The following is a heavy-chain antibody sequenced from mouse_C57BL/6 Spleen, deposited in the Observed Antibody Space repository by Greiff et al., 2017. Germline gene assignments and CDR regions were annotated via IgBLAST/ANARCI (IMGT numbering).Heavy chain of an antibody. CDR2: IYPGDGDT. Sequence: QVQLQQSGAELVKPGASVKISCKASGYAFSSYWMNWVKQRPGKGLEWIGQIYPGDGDTNYNGKFKGKATLTADKSSSAAYMQLSSLTSEDSAVDFCASPSVRYYAMDYWGQGTSVTVSS. CDR3: ASPSVRYYAMDY. D-gene: IGHD3-2*02. CDR1: GYAFSSYW. V-gene: IGHV1-80*01. J-gene: IGHJ4*01.